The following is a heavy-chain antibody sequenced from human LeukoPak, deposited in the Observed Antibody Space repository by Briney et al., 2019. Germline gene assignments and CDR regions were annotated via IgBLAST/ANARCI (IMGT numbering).Heavy chain of an antibody. CDR2: IYHSGST. V-gene: IGHV4-59*12. CDR3: ATSPATDYLNWFDP. CDR1: GGSISSYY. J-gene: IGHJ5*02. Sequence: SETLSLTCTVSGGSISSYYWSWIRQPPGKGLEWIGYIYHSGSTNYNPSLKSRVTMSVDTSKNQFSLKLSSVTAADTAVYYCATSPATDYLNWFDPWGQGTLVTVSS. D-gene: IGHD4-11*01.